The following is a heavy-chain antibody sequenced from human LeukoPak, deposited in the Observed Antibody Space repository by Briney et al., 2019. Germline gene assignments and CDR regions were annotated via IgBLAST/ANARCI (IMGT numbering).Heavy chain of an antibody. Sequence: PSETLSLTCAVYGGSFSGYYWSWIRQPPGKGLEWIGEINHSGSTNYNPSLKSRVTISVDTSKNQFSLKLSSVTAADTAVYYCARGVAATGLWGQGTLVTVSS. J-gene: IGHJ4*02. CDR3: ARGVAATGL. D-gene: IGHD2-15*01. CDR2: INHSGST. V-gene: IGHV4-34*01. CDR1: GGSFSGYY.